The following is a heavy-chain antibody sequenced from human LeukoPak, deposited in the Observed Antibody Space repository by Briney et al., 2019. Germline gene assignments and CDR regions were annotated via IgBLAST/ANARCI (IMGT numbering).Heavy chain of an antibody. CDR2: ISYDGSNK. CDR1: GFTFSSYG. CDR3: AKGYCSGGSCYSVSDFDY. D-gene: IGHD2-15*01. J-gene: IGHJ4*02. V-gene: IGHV3-30*18. Sequence: GGSLRLSCAASGFTFSSYGMHWVRQAPGKGLEWVAVISYDGSNKYYADSVKGRFTISRDNSKNTLYLQMNSLRAEDTAVYYCAKGYCSGGSCYSVSDFDYWGQGTLVTVSS.